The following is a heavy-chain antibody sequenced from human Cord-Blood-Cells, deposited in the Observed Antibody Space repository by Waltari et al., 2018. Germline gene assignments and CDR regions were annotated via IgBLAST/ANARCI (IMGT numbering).Heavy chain of an antibody. D-gene: IGHD1-26*01. V-gene: IGHV4-61*01. CDR3: ARDSGNWYFDL. CDR1: GGSVSSGSYY. J-gene: IGHJ2*01. Sequence: QVQLQESGPGLVKPSETLSLTCAVSGGSVSSGSYYWSWIRQPPGKGLVWIGYIYYSGSTNYNPPLKSRVTISVDTAKNQFSLKLSSVTAADTAVYYCARDSGNWYFDLWGRGTLVTVSS. CDR2: IYYSGST.